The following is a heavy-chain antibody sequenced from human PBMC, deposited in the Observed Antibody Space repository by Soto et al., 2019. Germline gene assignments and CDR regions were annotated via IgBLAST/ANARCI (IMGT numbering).Heavy chain of an antibody. CDR1: DDSITSGAYY. D-gene: IGHD3-10*01. CDR2: IQYRGST. CDR3: AGMFFFGDLLFDY. V-gene: IGHV4-39*01. Sequence: HLQLQESGPGLVKPSETLSLTCTVSDDSITSGAYYWGLIRQPPGKGLEWIGTIQYRGSTYYNPSFNSRVAMSLATSQNQHPLRLSSAAAAESAVYFCAGMFFFGDLLFDYWGPGTLVTVPS. J-gene: IGHJ4*02.